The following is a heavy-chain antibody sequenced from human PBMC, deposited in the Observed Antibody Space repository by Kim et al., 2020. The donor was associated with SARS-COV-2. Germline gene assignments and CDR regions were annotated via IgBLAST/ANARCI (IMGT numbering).Heavy chain of an antibody. V-gene: IGHV1-69*13. J-gene: IGHJ6*02. D-gene: IGHD3-10*01. CDR2: IIPIFGTA. CDR1: GGTFSSYA. CDR3: ARDQDGGYYYYGMDV. Sequence: SVKVSCKASGGTFSSYAISWVRQAPGQGLEWMGGIIPIFGTANYAQKFQGRVTITADESTSTAYMELSSLRSEDTAVYYCARDQDGGYYYYGMDVWGQGTTVTVSS.